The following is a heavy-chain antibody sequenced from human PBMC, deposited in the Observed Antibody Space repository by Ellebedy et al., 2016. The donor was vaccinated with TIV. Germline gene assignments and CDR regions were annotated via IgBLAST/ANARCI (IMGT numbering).Heavy chain of an antibody. CDR3: ARAGRIELWSLDV. CDR1: GFSVSTND. D-gene: IGHD5-18*01. CDR2: ISSGGST. V-gene: IGHV3-66*01. J-gene: IGHJ6*02. Sequence: GESLKIPXAASGFSVSTNDMGWVRQAPGKGLEWLSVISSGGSTVYADSVKGRFTISRDNSKNTLNLQMNTLRVEDTAVYYCARAGRIELWSLDVWGQGTTVTVSS.